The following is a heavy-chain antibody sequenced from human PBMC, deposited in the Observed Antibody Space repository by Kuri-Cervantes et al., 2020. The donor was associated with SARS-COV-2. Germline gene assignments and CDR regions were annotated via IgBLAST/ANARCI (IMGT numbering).Heavy chain of an antibody. CDR1: GYTLTELS. J-gene: IGHJ4*02. CDR3: ARDRPGGGPAVAGFRHLDY. CDR2: FDPEDGET. D-gene: IGHD6-19*01. Sequence: ASVKVSCKVSGYTLTELSMHWVRQAPGKGLEWMGGFDPEDGETIYAQKFQGRVTMTEDTSTDTAYMELSRLRSDDTAVYYCARDRPGGGPAVAGFRHLDYWGQGTLVTVS. V-gene: IGHV1-24*01.